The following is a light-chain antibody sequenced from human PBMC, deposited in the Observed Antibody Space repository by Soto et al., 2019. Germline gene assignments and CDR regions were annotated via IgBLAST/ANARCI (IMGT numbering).Light chain of an antibody. J-gene: IGKJ2*01. Sequence: EIVMTQSPATLSVSPGDRATLSCRASQSIGSDLAWYQLKPGQAPRLLIYGAATRATGIPAKFSGSGSRTEFSLTISSLQSEDSAVYYCQQYTIWSLYTFGQGTKLEIK. V-gene: IGKV3-15*01. CDR1: QSIGSD. CDR2: GAA. CDR3: QQYTIWSLYT.